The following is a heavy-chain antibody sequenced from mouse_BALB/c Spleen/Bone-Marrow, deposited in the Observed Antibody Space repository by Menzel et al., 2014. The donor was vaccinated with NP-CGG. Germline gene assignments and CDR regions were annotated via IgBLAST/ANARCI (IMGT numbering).Heavy chain of an antibody. CDR2: INPNNGGT. V-gene: IGHV1-26*01. CDR1: GYTFTEYT. D-gene: IGHD1-2*01. J-gene: IGHJ2*02. CDR3: TRRGGCEY. Sequence: EVQLQQSGPELVKPGPSVKISCKTSGYTFTEYTMHWVKRSRGKSLEWIGSINPNNGGTSYNQKFKGKATLTVDKSSSTAYMEPRSVTSEDSAVYYCTRRGGCEYWGKGPSLTLPT.